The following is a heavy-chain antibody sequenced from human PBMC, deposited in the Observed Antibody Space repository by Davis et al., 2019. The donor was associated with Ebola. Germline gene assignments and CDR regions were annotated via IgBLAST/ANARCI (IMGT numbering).Heavy chain of an antibody. Sequence: ASVKVSCKASGYTFSSYGISWVRQAPGQGLEWMGWISGYEDNTNYAPRFQGRFTLTKDRATSTVYMELRSLTSDDTAVYYCARDLAASSRAHFFYFGMDVWGEGTSVAVSS. V-gene: IGHV1-18*01. D-gene: IGHD6-25*01. J-gene: IGHJ6*04. CDR3: ARDLAASSRAHFFYFGMDV. CDR2: ISGYEDNT. CDR1: GYTFSSYG.